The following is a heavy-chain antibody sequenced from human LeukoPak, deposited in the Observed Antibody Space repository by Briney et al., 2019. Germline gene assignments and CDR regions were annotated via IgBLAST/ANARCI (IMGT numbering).Heavy chain of an antibody. CDR1: GFTFSSYN. Sequence: PGGSLRLSCAASGFTFSSYNMKWVRQAPGKGLEWVSFISTTSNYIYYADSVKGRFTISRDNAKNSLYLQMNSQRGEDAALSYCARAGVCSTTSCDGGIDYWGQGTLVTVSS. CDR2: ISTTSNYI. CDR3: ARAGVCSTTSCDGGIDY. V-gene: IGHV3-21*06. J-gene: IGHJ4*02. D-gene: IGHD2-2*01.